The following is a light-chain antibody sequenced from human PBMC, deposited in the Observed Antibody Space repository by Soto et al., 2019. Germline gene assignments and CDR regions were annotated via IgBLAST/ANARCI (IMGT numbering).Light chain of an antibody. Sequence: SYELTQPPSVSVAPGKTASVACGGSKIGSKSVHWYQKKSGQATVLVMYYDSDRPSGIPERFSGSNSGNTATLTISRVEAGDEADYYCQVWDISSGHVVFGGGTKLTVL. J-gene: IGLJ3*02. V-gene: IGLV3-21*01. CDR2: YDS. CDR1: KIGSKS. CDR3: QVWDISSGHVV.